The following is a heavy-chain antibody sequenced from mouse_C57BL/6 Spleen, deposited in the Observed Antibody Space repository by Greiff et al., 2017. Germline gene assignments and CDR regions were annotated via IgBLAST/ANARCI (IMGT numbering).Heavy chain of an antibody. CDR1: GYTFTSYW. CDR2: IHPCNGGT. D-gene: IGHD1-1*01. Sequence: VQLQQSGTELVKPGASVKLSCKASGYTFTSYWMHWVKQRPGQGLEWIGNIHPCNGGTNYNEKFKSKATLTVDKSSSTAYMQLSSLTSEDSAVYYCARADSSSYRYMDVWGTGTSVTVSS. CDR3: ARADSSSYRYMDV. V-gene: IGHV1-53*01. J-gene: IGHJ1*03.